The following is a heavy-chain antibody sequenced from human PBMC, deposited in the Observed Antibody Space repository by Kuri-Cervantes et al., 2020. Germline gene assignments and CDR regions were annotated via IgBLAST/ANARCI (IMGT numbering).Heavy chain of an antibody. Sequence: GESLKISCAASGFTFDDYGMSWVRQAPGKGLEWVSGINWNGGSTGYADSVKGRFTISRDNSKNTLYLQMNSLRAEDTAVYYCARDLYSYGPWGYYGMDVWGQGTTVTVSS. CDR2: INWNGGST. CDR1: GFTFDDYG. J-gene: IGHJ6*02. D-gene: IGHD5-18*01. CDR3: ARDLYSYGPWGYYGMDV. V-gene: IGHV3-20*04.